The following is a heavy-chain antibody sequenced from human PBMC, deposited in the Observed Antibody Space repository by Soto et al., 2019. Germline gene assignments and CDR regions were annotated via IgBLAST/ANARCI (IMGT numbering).Heavy chain of an antibody. CDR3: AKGPWRCSSTKCYGGSDY. V-gene: IGHV3-23*01. J-gene: IGHJ4*02. CDR1: GFTFSSCG. Sequence: EVQLLESGGGLVQPGGSLRLSCAASGFTFSSCGMSWVRQAPGKGLEWVSTISGSGGSTYYADSVKSRFTISRDNSKNTLYLQMNSLRAEDTAAYYCAKGPWRCSSTKCYGGSDYWGQGTLVTVSS. CDR2: ISGSGGST. D-gene: IGHD2-2*01.